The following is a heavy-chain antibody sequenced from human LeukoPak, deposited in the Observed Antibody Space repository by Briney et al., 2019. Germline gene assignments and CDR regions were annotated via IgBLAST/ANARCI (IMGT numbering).Heavy chain of an antibody. V-gene: IGHV4-61*02. D-gene: IGHD1-14*01. J-gene: IGHJ6*02. CDR3: ARAPRGLTPSYYGMDV. CDR2: IYTSGST. CDR1: GGSISSGSYY. Sequence: SQTLSLTCTVSGGSISSGSYYWSWIRQPAGKGLEWIGRIYTSGSTNYNPSLKSRVTISVDTSKNQFSLKLSSVTAADTAVYYCARAPRGLTPSYYGMDVWGQGTTVTVSS.